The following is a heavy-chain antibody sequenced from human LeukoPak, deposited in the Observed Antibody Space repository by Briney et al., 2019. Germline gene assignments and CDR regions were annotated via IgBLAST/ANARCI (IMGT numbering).Heavy chain of an antibody. CDR3: ARAGDPTYYYDSRGDWFDP. D-gene: IGHD3-22*01. CDR1: GGTFSSYA. J-gene: IGHJ5*02. V-gene: IGHV1-69*04. CDR2: IIPILGIA. Sequence: SVKVSFKASGGTFSSYAISWVRQAPGQGLEWMGRIIPILGIANYAQKFQGRVTITADKSTSTAYMELSSLRSEDTAVYYCARAGDPTYYYDSRGDWFDPWGQGTLVTVSS.